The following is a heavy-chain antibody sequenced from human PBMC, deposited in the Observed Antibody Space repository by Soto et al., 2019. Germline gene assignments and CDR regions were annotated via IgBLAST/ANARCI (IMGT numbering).Heavy chain of an antibody. Sequence: PGGSLRLSCAASGFTFSSYSMNWVRQAPGKGLEWVSYISSSSSTIYYADSVKGRFTISRDNAKNSLYLQMNSLRAEDTAVYYSASILPAALDYWGQGTLVTVSS. CDR3: ASILPAALDY. CDR2: ISSSSSTI. CDR1: GFTFSSYS. J-gene: IGHJ4*02. D-gene: IGHD2-2*01. V-gene: IGHV3-48*01.